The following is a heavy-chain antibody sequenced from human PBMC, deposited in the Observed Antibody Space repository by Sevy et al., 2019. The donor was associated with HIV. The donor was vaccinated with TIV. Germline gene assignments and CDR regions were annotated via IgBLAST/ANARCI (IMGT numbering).Heavy chain of an antibody. J-gene: IGHJ4*02. CDR3: ARGGGIYYDSRGFHPQYYFDS. CDR1: GGSINSFF. D-gene: IGHD3-22*01. V-gene: IGHV4-59*01. CDR2: VYDSGNS. Sequence: LLQPSETLSLTCAVSGGSINSFFWSWIRQSPGKGLEWIGYVYDSGNSEYNPSLRSRVTISVDTSKKQFSLKLSSVTAADTAVYYCARGGGIYYDSRGFHPQYYFDSWGQGTLVTVSS.